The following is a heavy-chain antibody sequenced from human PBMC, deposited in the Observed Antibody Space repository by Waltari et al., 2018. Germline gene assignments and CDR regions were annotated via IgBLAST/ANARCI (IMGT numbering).Heavy chain of an antibody. CDR1: GGTFSRSA. J-gene: IGHJ4*02. V-gene: IGHV1-69*15. D-gene: IGHD3-9*01. CDR3: AALDYDILTGYYVDY. Sequence: QVQLVQSGAEVKKPGSSVKVSCKASGGTFSRSAISWVRQAPGQGLEWMGRIIPIFGTANYAQKFQGRVTITADESTSTAYMELSSLRSEDTAVYYCAALDYDILTGYYVDYWGQGTLVTVSS. CDR2: IIPIFGTA.